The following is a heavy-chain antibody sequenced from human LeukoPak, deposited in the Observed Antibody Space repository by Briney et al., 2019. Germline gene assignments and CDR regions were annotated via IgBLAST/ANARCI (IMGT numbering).Heavy chain of an antibody. CDR2: ISGSGASA. Sequence: GGSLRLSCAASGFTFSSYAMHWVRQDPGKGLEWVSVISGSGASASYADSVKGRFTISRDTSKNTLYLQMNSLGAEATATYNCAKDLKAGVAGTSQFDNWGQGTLVTVSS. D-gene: IGHD6-19*01. CDR1: GFTFSSYA. J-gene: IGHJ4*02. V-gene: IGHV3-23*01. CDR3: AKDLKAGVAGTSQFDN.